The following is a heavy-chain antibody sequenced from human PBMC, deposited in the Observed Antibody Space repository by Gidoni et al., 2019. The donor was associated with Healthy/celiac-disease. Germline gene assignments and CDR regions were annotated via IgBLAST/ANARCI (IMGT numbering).Heavy chain of an antibody. CDR1: GFPFSSYS. CDR3: AKGMVATDGMDV. D-gene: IGHD5-12*01. J-gene: IGHJ6*02. CDR2: ISSSSSYI. V-gene: IGHV3-21*01. Sequence: EVQLVESGGGLVKPGVSLRLSCAASGFPFSSYSMNWVRQDPGKGLEWVSSISSSSSYIYYADSVKGRFTISRDNAKNSLYLQMNSLRAEDTAVYYCAKGMVATDGMDVWGQGTTVTVSS.